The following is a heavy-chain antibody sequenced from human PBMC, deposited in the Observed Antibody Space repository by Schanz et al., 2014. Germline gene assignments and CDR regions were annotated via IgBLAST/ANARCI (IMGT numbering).Heavy chain of an antibody. CDR1: EFSFSSFG. D-gene: IGHD3-22*01. CDR2: MSGSGSTA. Sequence: EVQLVESGGGLVQPRGSLRLSCAASEFSFSSFGMNWVRQAPGKGLEWVSGMSGSGSTADYADSVKGRFTISRDNSMTSLHLQMNSVRAEDPPVYFCARDYESDLSSPRHDAFDVWGQGTVVNVSS. CDR3: ARDYESDLSSPRHDAFDV. V-gene: IGHV3-23*04. J-gene: IGHJ3*01.